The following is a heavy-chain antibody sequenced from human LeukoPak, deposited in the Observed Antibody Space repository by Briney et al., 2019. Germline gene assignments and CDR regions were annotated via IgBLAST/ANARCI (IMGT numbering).Heavy chain of an antibody. J-gene: IGHJ4*02. D-gene: IGHD3-22*01. CDR1: GGSFSGYY. CDR3: ARVKTYYYDSSGYYKDY. Sequence: SETLSLTCAVYGGSFSGYYWSWIRQPPGKGLEWIGEINHSGSTNYNPSLKSRVTISVDTSKNQFSLKLSSVTAADTAVYYCARVKTYYYDSSGYYKDYWGQGTLVTVSS. CDR2: INHSGST. V-gene: IGHV4-34*01.